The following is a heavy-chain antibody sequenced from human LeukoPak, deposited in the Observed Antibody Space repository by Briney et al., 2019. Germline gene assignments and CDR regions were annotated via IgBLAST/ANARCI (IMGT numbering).Heavy chain of an antibody. CDR3: ARDYDLSSGAMDV. J-gene: IGHJ6*04. Sequence: GGSLRLSCIASGFPFRSSEKTWVRQAPGKGLEWVSYISDSGTTKYYADSVRGRFTISRDNAKNSLYLQMNSLRAEDTSVYYCARDYDLSSGAMDVWGKGTTVTVSS. CDR2: ISDSGTTK. V-gene: IGHV3-48*03. CDR1: GFPFRSSE. D-gene: IGHD3/OR15-3a*01.